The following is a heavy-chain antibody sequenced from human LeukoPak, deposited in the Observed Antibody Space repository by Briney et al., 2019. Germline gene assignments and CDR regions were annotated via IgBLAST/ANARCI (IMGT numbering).Heavy chain of an antibody. V-gene: IGHV3-74*01. CDR3: TRAPLGYY. CDR2: INTDGSDT. J-gene: IGHJ4*02. CDR1: GYTFSSYW. Sequence: GGSLRLSCAASGYTFSSYWMHWVRQVPGKGLVWVARINTDGSDTGYADSVKGRFTTSRDNAKNTLYLQMNSLRAEDTAVYYCTRAPLGYYWGRGTLVTVSS. D-gene: IGHD3-16*01.